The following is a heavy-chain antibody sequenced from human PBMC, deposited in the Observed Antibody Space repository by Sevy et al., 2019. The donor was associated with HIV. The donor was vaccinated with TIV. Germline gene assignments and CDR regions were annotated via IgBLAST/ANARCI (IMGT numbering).Heavy chain of an antibody. CDR1: GGSISSYY. D-gene: IGHD3-3*01. Sequence: SETLSLTCTVSGGSISSYYWSWIRQPPGKGLEWIGYIYYSGSTNYNPSLKSRVTISVDTSKNQFSLKLRSVTAADTAVYYCARGGITIFGGITYYYYGMDVWGQGTTVTVSS. J-gene: IGHJ6*02. CDR2: IYYSGST. CDR3: ARGGITIFGGITYYYYGMDV. V-gene: IGHV4-59*01.